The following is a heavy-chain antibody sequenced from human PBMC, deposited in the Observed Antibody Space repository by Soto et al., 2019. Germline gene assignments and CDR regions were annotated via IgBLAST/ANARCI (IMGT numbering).Heavy chain of an antibody. D-gene: IGHD3-3*01. CDR1: GDSINRDNYY. CDR2: IYYRGNT. Sequence: QLQLQESGPGLVKPSETLSLTCSVSGDSINRDNYYWGWIRQPPGKGLEWIGSIYYRGNTYYNPSLKTRVTISVDQSKSQFSLKLNSVTASDAAVYFCARLEGLATISYYFDYWGQRTLVTVSS. V-gene: IGHV4-39*01. CDR3: ARLEGLATISYYFDY. J-gene: IGHJ4*02.